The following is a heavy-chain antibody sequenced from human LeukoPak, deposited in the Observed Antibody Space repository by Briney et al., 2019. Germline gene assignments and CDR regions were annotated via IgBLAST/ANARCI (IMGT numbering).Heavy chain of an antibody. J-gene: IGHJ2*01. D-gene: IGHD3-9*01. V-gene: IGHV4-59*05. CDR2: IYYSGST. CDR1: GGSISSYY. Sequence: SETLSLTCTVSGGSISSYYWSWIRQPPGKGLEWIGSIYYSGSTYYNPSLKSRVTISVDTSKNQFSLKLSSVTAADTAVYYCARHLVVYWYFDLWGRGTLVTVSS. CDR3: ARHLVVYWYFDL.